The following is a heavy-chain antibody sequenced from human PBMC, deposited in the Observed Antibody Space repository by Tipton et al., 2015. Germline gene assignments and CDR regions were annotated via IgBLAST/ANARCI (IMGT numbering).Heavy chain of an antibody. Sequence: SLRLSCEASGFTFSDYYMGWVRQAPGRGPEWVSYISTTGDNVYYAESVKGRFTISRVNAKNLLYLQMNSLRVEDTAVYYCTGEYYYDSSGLDLWGQGTLVAVSA. CDR1: GFTFSDYY. D-gene: IGHD3-22*01. V-gene: IGHV3-11*01. J-gene: IGHJ5*02. CDR3: TGEYYYDSSGLDL. CDR2: ISTTGDNV.